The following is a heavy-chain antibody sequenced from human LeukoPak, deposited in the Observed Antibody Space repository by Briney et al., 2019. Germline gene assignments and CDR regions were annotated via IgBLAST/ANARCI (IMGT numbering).Heavy chain of an antibody. CDR2: ISSNGGST. CDR3: AREGEPYYHESSSYYRH. D-gene: IGHD3-22*01. Sequence: PGGSLRLSCAASGFTFSSYCMSWVRQAPGKGLEYVSAISSNGGSTYYGNSVKGRFTISRDNSNNTLYLQMGSLRAEDMAVYYCAREGEPYYHESSSYYRHWGQGTLVTVSS. V-gene: IGHV3-64*01. J-gene: IGHJ4*02. CDR1: GFTFSSYC.